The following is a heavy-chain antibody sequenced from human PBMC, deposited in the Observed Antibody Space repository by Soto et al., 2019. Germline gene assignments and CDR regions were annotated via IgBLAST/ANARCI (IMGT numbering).Heavy chain of an antibody. Sequence: EVQLLESGGGLVQPGGSLRLSCAASGFTFSSYAMSWVRQAPGKGLEWVSAISGCGGSTNYADSVKGRFTISRDNAKNTLYLQVNSLRAEDTAVYYCAKCNAATSWDWFDPWGQGTLVTVSS. J-gene: IGHJ5*02. CDR3: AKCNAATSWDWFDP. CDR1: GFTFSSYA. V-gene: IGHV3-23*01. D-gene: IGHD1-26*01. CDR2: ISGCGGST.